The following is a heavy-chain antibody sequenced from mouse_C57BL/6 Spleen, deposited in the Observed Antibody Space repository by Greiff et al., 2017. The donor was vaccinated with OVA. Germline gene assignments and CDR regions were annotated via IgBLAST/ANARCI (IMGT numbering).Heavy chain of an antibody. J-gene: IGHJ1*03. D-gene: IGHD1-1*01. CDR2: IYPSSGNT. Sequence: QVQLKQSGAELARPGASVKLSCKASGYTFTSYGISWVKQRPGQGLEWIGEIYPSSGNTYYNEKFKGKGTLTADKSSSTAYMEIRSLTSEDSAVYFCAYGSRWYFDVWGTGTTVTVSS. V-gene: IGHV1-81*01. CDR3: AYGSRWYFDV. CDR1: GYTFTSYG.